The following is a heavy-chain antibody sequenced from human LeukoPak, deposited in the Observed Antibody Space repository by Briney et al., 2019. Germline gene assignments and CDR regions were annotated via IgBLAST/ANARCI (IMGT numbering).Heavy chain of an antibody. V-gene: IGHV3-7*03. J-gene: IGHJ6*04. D-gene: IGHD5-12*01. CDR1: GFTFSSYW. Sequence: GGSLRLSCAASGFTFSSYWMSWVRQAPGKGLEWVANIKQDGSEKYYVDSVKGRFTISRDNAKNSLYLQMNSLRAEDTAVYYCAGECHSGYDCDPIMDVWGKGTTVTVSS. CDR3: AGECHSGYDCDPIMDV. CDR2: IKQDGSEK.